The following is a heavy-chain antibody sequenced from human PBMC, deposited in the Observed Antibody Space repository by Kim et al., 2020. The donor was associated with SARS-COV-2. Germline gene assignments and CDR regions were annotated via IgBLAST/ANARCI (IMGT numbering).Heavy chain of an antibody. CDR1: GGSISSYY. V-gene: IGHV4-59*13. CDR2: IYYSGST. CDR3: ARDERDSSGWANWFDP. Sequence: SETLSLTCTVSGGSISSYYWSWIRQPPGKGLEWIGYIYYSGSTNYNPPLKSRVTISVATSKNQFSLKLSSATAADSAVYYCARDERDSSGWANWFDPWGQGTLVTVSS. J-gene: IGHJ5*02. D-gene: IGHD6-19*01.